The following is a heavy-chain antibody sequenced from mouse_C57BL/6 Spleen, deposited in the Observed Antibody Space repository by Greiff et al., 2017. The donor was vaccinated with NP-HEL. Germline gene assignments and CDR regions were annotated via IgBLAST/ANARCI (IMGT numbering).Heavy chain of an antibody. CDR1: GYTFTSYW. CDR3: ARELRRGYFDV. J-gene: IGHJ1*03. D-gene: IGHD1-1*01. V-gene: IGHV1-52*01. Sequence: VQLQQPGAELVRPGSSVKLSCKASGYTFTSYWMHWVKQRPIQGLEWIGNIDPSDSETHYNQKFKDKATLTVDKSSSTAYMQLSSLTSEDSAVYNCARELRRGYFDVWGTGTTVTVSS. CDR2: IDPSDSET.